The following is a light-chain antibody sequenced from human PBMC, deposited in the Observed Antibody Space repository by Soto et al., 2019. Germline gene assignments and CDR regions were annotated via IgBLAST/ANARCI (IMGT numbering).Light chain of an antibody. V-gene: IGLV1-40*01. Sequence: QSVLTQPPSVSGAPGQRVIISCTGSSSNIGAGYDVHWYQQFPGTAPKLLIYGNNNRPSGVPDRFSASESGTSASLAITGLQAEDEADYYCQSYDSSLSGSYVFGAGTKVTVL. CDR3: QSYDSSLSGSYV. J-gene: IGLJ1*01. CDR1: SSNIGAGYD. CDR2: GNN.